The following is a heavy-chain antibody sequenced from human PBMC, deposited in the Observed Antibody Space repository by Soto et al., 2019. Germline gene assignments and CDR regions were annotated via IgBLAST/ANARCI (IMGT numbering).Heavy chain of an antibody. CDR1: GFTFSSYE. D-gene: IGHD3-3*01. Sequence: GGSLRLSCAASGFTFSSYEINWVRQAPGKGLEWVSYISSSGSTIYYADSVKGRFTISRDNAKNSLYLQMNSLRAEDTAVYYCARGVDFLYYGMDVWGQGTTVTVS. V-gene: IGHV3-48*03. CDR3: ARGVDFLYYGMDV. J-gene: IGHJ6*02. CDR2: ISSSGSTI.